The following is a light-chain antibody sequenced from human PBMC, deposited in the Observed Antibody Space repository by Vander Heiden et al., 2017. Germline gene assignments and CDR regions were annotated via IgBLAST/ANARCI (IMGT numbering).Light chain of an antibody. CDR3: GTWDSSLSVSVV. V-gene: IGLV1-51*01. CDR1: SSNIGKNY. CDR2: DNT. J-gene: IGLJ2*01. Sequence: QSVLTQPPSVSAAPGKKVPISCSGSSSNIGKNYVSWYQQLPGTAPKLLIYDNTKRPTGIPDRFSGSKSGTSATLGITGLLPGDEAEYYCGTWDSSLSVSVVFGGGTKLTVL.